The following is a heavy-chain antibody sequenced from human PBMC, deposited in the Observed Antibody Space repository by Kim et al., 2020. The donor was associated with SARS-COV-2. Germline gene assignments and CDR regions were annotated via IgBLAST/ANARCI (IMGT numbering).Heavy chain of an antibody. D-gene: IGHD3-10*01. J-gene: IGHJ4*02. V-gene: IGHV3-21*01. Sequence: GGSLRLSCAASGFTFSTYTMNWVRQAPGKGLEWIASISGSSSYIYYADSVRGRFTISRDNAKNSLFLQMNRLRADDTAVYYCAMSWFGELFSAYWGQGTL. CDR2: ISGSSSYI. CDR1: GFTFSTYT. CDR3: AMSWFGELFSAY.